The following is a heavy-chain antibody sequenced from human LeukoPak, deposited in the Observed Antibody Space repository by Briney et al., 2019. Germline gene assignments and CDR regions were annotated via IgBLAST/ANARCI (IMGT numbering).Heavy chain of an antibody. J-gene: IGHJ4*02. CDR2: IYYSGST. D-gene: IGHD5-18*01. V-gene: IGHV4-39*01. CDR3: ARHDGSGYSYGYTYFDY. CDR1: GGSISSSSYY. Sequence: SETLSLTCTVSGGSISSSSYYWGWIRQPPGKGLEWIGSIYYSGSTYYNSSLKSRVTISVDTTKNQFSLKLSSVTAADTALYYCARHDGSGYSYGYTYFDYWGQGTLVTVSS.